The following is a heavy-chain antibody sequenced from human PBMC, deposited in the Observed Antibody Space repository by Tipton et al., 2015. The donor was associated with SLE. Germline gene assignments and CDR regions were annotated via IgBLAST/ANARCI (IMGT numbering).Heavy chain of an antibody. Sequence: SLRLSCTASGFTFGDYAMSWVRQAPGKGLEWVGFIRSKAYGGTTEYAASVKGRFTISRDDSKSIAYLQMNSLKTEDTAVYYCTRLGLAAAKYYFDYWGQGTLVTVSS. J-gene: IGHJ4*02. V-gene: IGHV3-49*04. CDR1: GFTFGDYA. CDR2: IRSKAYGGTT. D-gene: IGHD6-13*01. CDR3: TRLGLAAAKYYFDY.